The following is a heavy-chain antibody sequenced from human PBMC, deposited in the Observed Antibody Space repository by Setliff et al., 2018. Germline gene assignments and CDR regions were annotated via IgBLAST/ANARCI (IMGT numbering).Heavy chain of an antibody. V-gene: IGHV4-38-2*02. Sequence: SETLSLTCAVSGYSISSGYYWGWIRQPPGKGLEWIGTIYYSGSTYYNPSLKSRVTISVDTSKNQFSLKLSSVTAADTAVYYCARDGVLYSGSYYPWGQGTLVTVSS. CDR2: IYYSGST. CDR3: ARDGVLYSGSYYP. J-gene: IGHJ5*02. D-gene: IGHD1-26*01. CDR1: GYSISSGYY.